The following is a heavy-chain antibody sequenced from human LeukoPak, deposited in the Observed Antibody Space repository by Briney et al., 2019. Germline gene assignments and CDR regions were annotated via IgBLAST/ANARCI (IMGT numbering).Heavy chain of an antibody. CDR2: ISSSSSTI. J-gene: IGHJ4*02. CDR1: GFTFSSYS. CDR3: ARDNQYCSGGSCYPGFFDY. V-gene: IGHV3-48*01. Sequence: GGSLRLSCAASGFTFSSYSMNWVRQAPGKGLEWVSYISSSSSTIYYADSVKCRFTISRDNAKNSLYLQMNSLRAEDTAVYYCARDNQYCSGGSCYPGFFDYWGQGTLVTVSS. D-gene: IGHD2-15*01.